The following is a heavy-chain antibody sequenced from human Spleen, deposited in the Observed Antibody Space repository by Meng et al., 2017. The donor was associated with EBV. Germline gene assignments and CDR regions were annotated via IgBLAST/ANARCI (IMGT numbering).Heavy chain of an antibody. CDR1: GLPFSARA. Sequence: EGLLFESGAASVLPGGSLRLSWAVSGLPFSARAMRWVRQAPGKGLEWVSTVSTTGGSTFYADSVKGRFTASRDNSNNMVFLQMNSLRADDAAVYYRAKERDIGAWEFDLWGRGTLVTVSS. V-gene: IGHV3-23*01. D-gene: IGHD2-15*01. CDR2: VSTTGGST. J-gene: IGHJ2*01. CDR3: AKERDIGAWEFDL.